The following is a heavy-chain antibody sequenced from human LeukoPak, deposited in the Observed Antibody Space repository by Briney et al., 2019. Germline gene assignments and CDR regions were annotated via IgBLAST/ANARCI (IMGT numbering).Heavy chain of an antibody. CDR1: GFTLNDHA. V-gene: IGHV3-23*01. CDR3: ARGGQNFDFWRFAY. D-gene: IGHD3-3*01. CDR2: ISGSGGST. J-gene: IGHJ4*02. Sequence: GGSLRLSCAGSGFTLNDHAMSWVRQAPGKGLEWVSSISGSGGSTYYADYVKGRSPISRDNSKNVVYFEMHSLRGEDTAVYFCARGGQNFDFWRFAYWGQGTLVVVSS.